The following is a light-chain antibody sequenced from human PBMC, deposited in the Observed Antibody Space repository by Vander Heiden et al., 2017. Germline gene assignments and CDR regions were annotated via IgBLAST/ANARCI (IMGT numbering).Light chain of an antibody. Sequence: QSVLTQPPSASGTPGQRVTISCSGSSSNIGSNTVNWYQQLPGTAPKLRSYSNNQRPSGVPDRFSGSKSGTSASLAISGLQSEDEADDYCAAWDDSLNGHVVFGGGTKLTVL. J-gene: IGLJ2*01. CDR1: SSNIGSNT. CDR3: AAWDDSLNGHVV. CDR2: SNN. V-gene: IGLV1-44*01.